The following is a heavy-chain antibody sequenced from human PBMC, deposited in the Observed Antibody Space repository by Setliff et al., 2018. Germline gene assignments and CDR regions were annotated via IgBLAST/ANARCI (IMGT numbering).Heavy chain of an antibody. CDR1: GYTFTDYY. V-gene: IGHV1-2*02. CDR3: ARVEEWELLPLNY. CDR2: INPNSGGT. D-gene: IGHD1-26*01. J-gene: IGHJ4*02. Sequence: ASVKVSCKASGYTFTDYYIHWVRQAPGQGLEWMGWINPNSGGTNPAQRFQGRVTMTRDTSITTAYMELSSLRSDDTAVYYCARVEEWELLPLNYWGQGTLVTVSS.